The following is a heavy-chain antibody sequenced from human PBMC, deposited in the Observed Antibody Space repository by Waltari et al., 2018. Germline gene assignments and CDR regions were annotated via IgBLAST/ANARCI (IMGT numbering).Heavy chain of an antibody. D-gene: IGHD1-26*01. V-gene: IGHV3-48*01. CDR3: APLGASSLTLTA. CDR2: ISGSGSPT. Sequence: EVQLVESGGGLVQPGGSLRLSCQASGFTFSTYGMTWVRQAPGKGLEWVSHISGSGSPTYYADSVKGRFTISRDNAMNSLYLQMNSLRAEDTAVYYCAPLGASSLTLTAWGQGTLVTVSS. J-gene: IGHJ4*02. CDR1: GFTFSTYG.